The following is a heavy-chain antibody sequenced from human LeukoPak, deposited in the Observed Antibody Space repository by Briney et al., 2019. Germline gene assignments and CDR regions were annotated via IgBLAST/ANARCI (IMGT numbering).Heavy chain of an antibody. V-gene: IGHV3-23*01. D-gene: IGHD3-3*01. CDR1: GFTFGTFA. Sequence: GGSLRLSCAASGFTFGTFAFRWVRQAPGKGLEWVSSITGDDSTYYADSVKGRFTISRDTSSTTLYLKMNSLRAEDTALYYCAKGHYDFRDYWGQGTLVTVSS. CDR2: ITGDDST. J-gene: IGHJ4*02. CDR3: AKGHYDFRDY.